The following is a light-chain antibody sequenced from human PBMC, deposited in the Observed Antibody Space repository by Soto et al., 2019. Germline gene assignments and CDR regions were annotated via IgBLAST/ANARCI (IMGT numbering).Light chain of an antibody. J-gene: IGKJ2*01. CDR1: QSVSANY. Sequence: EMVLTQSPGTLSLSPGESATLSCRASQSVSANYLAWYQQKPGQAPRLLIYGASSRATGIPDRFTGSGSGTDFTLTISRLEPEDFAVYYCQQYGSSPFTFGQGTKLEIK. CDR3: QQYGSSPFT. CDR2: GAS. V-gene: IGKV3-20*01.